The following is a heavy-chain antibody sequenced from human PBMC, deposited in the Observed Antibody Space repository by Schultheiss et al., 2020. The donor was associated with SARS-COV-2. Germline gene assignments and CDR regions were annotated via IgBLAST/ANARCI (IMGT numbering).Heavy chain of an antibody. D-gene: IGHD5-18*01. V-gene: IGHV4-61*05. J-gene: IGHJ4*02. Sequence: SETLSLTCNVSGGSISSRHYHWAWIRQPPGKGLEWIGYIYYSGSTNYNPSLKSRVTISVDTSKNQFSLKLGSVTAADTAVYYCARGAAMDYWGQGTLVTVSS. CDR3: ARGAAMDY. CDR2: IYYSGST. CDR1: GGSISSRHYH.